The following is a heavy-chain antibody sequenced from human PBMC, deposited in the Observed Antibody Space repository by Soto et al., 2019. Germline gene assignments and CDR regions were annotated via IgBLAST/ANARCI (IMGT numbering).Heavy chain of an antibody. CDR1: GGSISSSSYY. J-gene: IGHJ5*02. Sequence: SSETLSLTCTVSGGSISSSSYYWGWIRQPPGKGLEWIGSIYYSGSTYYNPSLKSRVTISVDTSKNQFSLKLSSVTAADTAVYYCARVSSSWYWFDPWGQGTLVTVSS. CDR3: ARVSSSWYWFDP. CDR2: IYYSGST. D-gene: IGHD6-13*01. V-gene: IGHV4-39*01.